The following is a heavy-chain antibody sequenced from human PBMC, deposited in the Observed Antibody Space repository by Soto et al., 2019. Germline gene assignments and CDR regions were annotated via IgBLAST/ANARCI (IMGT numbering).Heavy chain of an antibody. J-gene: IGHJ4*02. V-gene: IGHV3-30-3*01. Sequence: PGGSLRLSCAASGFTFSSYAMHWVRQAPGKGLEWVAVISYDGSNKYCADSVKGRFTISRDNSKNTLYLQMNSLRAEDTAVYYCARGPGSSGYQGWGQGTLVTVSS. CDR1: GFTFSSYA. CDR3: ARGPGSSGYQG. D-gene: IGHD3-22*01. CDR2: ISYDGSNK.